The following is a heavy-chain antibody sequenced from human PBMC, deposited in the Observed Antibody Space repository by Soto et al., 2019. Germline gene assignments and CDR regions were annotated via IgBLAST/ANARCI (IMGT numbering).Heavy chain of an antibody. CDR1: GFTFSSYG. CDR3: AKLWNYYDSSGYYYVTAGDY. Sequence: QVQLVESGGGVVQPGRSLRLSCAASGFTFSSYGMHWVRQAPGKGLEWVAVISYDGSNKYYADSVKGRFTISRDNSKNTQYLQMNILRAEDTAVYYCAKLWNYYDSSGYYYVTAGDYWGQGTLVTVSS. CDR2: ISYDGSNK. V-gene: IGHV3-30*18. J-gene: IGHJ4*02. D-gene: IGHD3-22*01.